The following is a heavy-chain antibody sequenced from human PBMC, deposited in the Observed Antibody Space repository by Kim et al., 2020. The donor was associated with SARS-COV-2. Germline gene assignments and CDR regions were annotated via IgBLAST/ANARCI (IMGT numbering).Heavy chain of an antibody. J-gene: IGHJ5*01. CDR3: AGDEYFFDSIVSDA. Sequence: GGSLRLSCTASGFIFSSYDMNWVRQAPGKGREWVSYINPTVTSIYSADSVKGRFTISRDNAKNTLYLQMNSLSAADTVVVYCAGDEYFFDSIVSDAGG. V-gene: IGHV3-48*03. CDR2: INPTVTSI. D-gene: IGHD3-22*01. CDR1: GFIFSSYD.